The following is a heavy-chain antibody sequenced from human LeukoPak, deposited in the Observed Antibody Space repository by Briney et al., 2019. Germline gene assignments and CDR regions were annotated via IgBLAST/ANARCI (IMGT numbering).Heavy chain of an antibody. CDR1: GGSISSYY. J-gene: IGHJ4*02. Sequence: PSETLSLTCTVSGGSISSYYWSWIRQPAGKGLEWIGRIDTSGSTNYNPSLKSRVTISVDKSKNQFSLRLSSVTAADTALYYCARGGDSGGYARHPFDYWGQGTLVTVSS. CDR2: IDTSGST. V-gene: IGHV4-4*07. CDR3: ARGGDSGGYARHPFDY. D-gene: IGHD3-22*01.